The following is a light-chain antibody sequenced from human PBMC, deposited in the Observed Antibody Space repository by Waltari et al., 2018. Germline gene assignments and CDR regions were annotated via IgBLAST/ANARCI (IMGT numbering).Light chain of an antibody. CDR2: DAS. Sequence: AIQITQSPSSLSESTGDKVTITCRASQGISNNLAWYQQKPGKAPTLLIYDASTLQRGVPSRFSGSGSGTDFTLTISCLQSEDFATFYCQQYYGYPLTFGPGTKVDVK. CDR1: QGISNN. V-gene: IGKV1-8*01. J-gene: IGKJ3*01. CDR3: QQYYGYPLT.